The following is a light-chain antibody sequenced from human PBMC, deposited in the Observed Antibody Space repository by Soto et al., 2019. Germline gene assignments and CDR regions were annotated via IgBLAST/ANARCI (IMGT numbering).Light chain of an antibody. V-gene: IGKV1-17*01. CDR1: QGIRND. CDR3: LQHNSYPPWT. J-gene: IGKJ1*01. Sequence: DIQMTQSPSSLSASVGDRITITCRASQGIRNDLAWYQQKPGKAPKRLIYAASSLQSGVPSRFSGSGSGTEFTLTISSLQPEDFATYYCLQHNSYPPWTFGQGTKVEIK. CDR2: AAS.